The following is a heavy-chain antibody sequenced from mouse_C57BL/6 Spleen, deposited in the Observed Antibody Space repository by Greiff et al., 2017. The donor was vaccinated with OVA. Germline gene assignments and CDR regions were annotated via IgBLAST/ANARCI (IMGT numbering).Heavy chain of an antibody. Sequence: EVKLVESGPALVKPSQTVSLTCTVTGYSITNGNHWWNWIRQVSGSKLEWIGYISSSGSTDSNPSLKSRLSLTSDTSKNQLFLQLNSVTTEDIATYYWARMENYYGSSGGCDYWGQGTTLTVSS. CDR2: ISSSGST. D-gene: IGHD1-1*01. J-gene: IGHJ2*01. CDR1: GYSITNGNHW. CDR3: ARMENYYGSSGGCDY. V-gene: IGHV3-4*01.